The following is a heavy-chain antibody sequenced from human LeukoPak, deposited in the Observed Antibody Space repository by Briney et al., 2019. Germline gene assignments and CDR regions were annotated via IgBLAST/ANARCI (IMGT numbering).Heavy chain of an antibody. J-gene: IGHJ2*01. D-gene: IGHD3-3*01. CDR1: GGSISSYY. CDR3: ARAILTASGFVWHFDL. CDR2: IYYSGST. V-gene: IGHV4-59*12. Sequence: SETLSLTCTVSGGSISSYYWSWIRQPPGKGLEWIGYIYYSGSTNYNPSLKSRVTISVDTSKNQFSLKLNSVTAADTAVYFCARAILTASGFVWHFDLWGRGTLVTVSS.